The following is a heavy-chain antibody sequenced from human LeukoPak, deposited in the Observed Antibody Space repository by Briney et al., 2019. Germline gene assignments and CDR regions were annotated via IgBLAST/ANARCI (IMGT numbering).Heavy chain of an antibody. J-gene: IGHJ4*02. D-gene: IGHD2-21*02. V-gene: IGHV3-21*01. Sequence: GSLKPSCAGSGFTFSSYNNDWVRQAPGKGVEWVSSISTGSTYIFYADSLKGRFTISRDNAKNSLYLQMNSLRAEDTAVYYCARLPAIRLPADYWGQGTLVTVSS. CDR2: ISTGSTYI. CDR3: ARLPAIRLPADY. CDR1: GFTFSSYN.